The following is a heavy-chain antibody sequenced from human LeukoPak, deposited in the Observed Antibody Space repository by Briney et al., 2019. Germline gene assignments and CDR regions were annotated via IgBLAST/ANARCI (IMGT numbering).Heavy chain of an antibody. CDR1: GFTFSSYW. V-gene: IGHV3-7*01. D-gene: IGHD3-10*01. CDR2: IKQDGSEK. Sequence: GGSLRLSCAASGFTFSSYWMSWARQAPGKGLEWVANIKQDGSEKYYVDSVKGRFTISRDNAKNSLYLQMNSLRAEDTAVYYCASERNRFGELSKQNWFDPWGQGTLVTVSS. CDR3: ASERNRFGELSKQNWFDP. J-gene: IGHJ5*02.